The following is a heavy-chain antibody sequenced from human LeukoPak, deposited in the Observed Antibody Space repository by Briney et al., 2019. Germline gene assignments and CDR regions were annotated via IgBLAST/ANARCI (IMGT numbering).Heavy chain of an antibody. CDR1: GYTFTGYY. D-gene: IGHD1-7*01. CDR2: IIPIFGTA. CDR3: ARETKYNWNLRSSYYYYMDV. J-gene: IGHJ6*03. Sequence: ASVKVSCKASGYTFTGYYMHWVRQAPGQGLEWMGGIIPIFGTANYAQKFQGRVTITADESTSTAYMELSSLRSEDTAVYYCARETKYNWNLRSSYYYYMDVWGKGTTVTVSS. V-gene: IGHV1-69*13.